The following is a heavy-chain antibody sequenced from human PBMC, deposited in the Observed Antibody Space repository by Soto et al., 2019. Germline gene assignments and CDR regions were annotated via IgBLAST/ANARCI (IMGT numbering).Heavy chain of an antibody. CDR2: ISAYNGNT. D-gene: IGHD2-2*01. CDR1: GYTFTSYG. Sequence: QVQLVQSGAEVKKPGASVKVSCKASGYTFTSYGISWVRQAPGQGLEWMGWISAYNGNTNYAQKLQGRVTMTTDTSTSTAYMELRSLRSDDTAVYYGARDRGPYIVVVPAAPMDVWGKGTTVTVSS. J-gene: IGHJ6*03. CDR3: ARDRGPYIVVVPAAPMDV. V-gene: IGHV1-18*01.